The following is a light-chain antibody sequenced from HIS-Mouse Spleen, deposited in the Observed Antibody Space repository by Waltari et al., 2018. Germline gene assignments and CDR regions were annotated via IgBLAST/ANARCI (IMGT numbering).Light chain of an antibody. V-gene: IGLV2-11*01. CDR1: TRDVGGYHY. Sequence: QSALTQPRSVSGSPGQSVTISCTGTTRDVGGYHYVSWYQQHPGKAPKLMIYDVSQRPSGVPDRFSGSKSGNTASLTISGLQAEDEADYYCCSYAGSWVFGGGTKLTVL. J-gene: IGLJ3*02. CDR3: CSYAGSWV. CDR2: DVS.